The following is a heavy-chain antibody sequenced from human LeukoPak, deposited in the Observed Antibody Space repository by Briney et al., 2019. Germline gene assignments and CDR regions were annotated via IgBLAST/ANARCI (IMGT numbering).Heavy chain of an antibody. V-gene: IGHV1-2*02. D-gene: IGHD3-10*01. CDR3: ARTAGGSGRWGDNWFDP. CDR1: GYTFTNSY. CDR2: INLNNGGT. Sequence: GASVKVSCKASGYTFTNSYMHWVRQAPGQGLEWVSWINLNNGGTNHAQKFQGRVTMTSDTSIRTAYMEVNSLRFDDTAVYYCARTAGGSGRWGDNWFDPWGQGTLVTVSS. J-gene: IGHJ5*02.